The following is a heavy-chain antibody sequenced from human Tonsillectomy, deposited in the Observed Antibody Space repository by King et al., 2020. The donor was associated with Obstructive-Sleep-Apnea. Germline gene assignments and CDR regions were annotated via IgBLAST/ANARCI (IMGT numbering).Heavy chain of an antibody. CDR1: GYRFTSSW. V-gene: IGHV5-51*01. Sequence: QLLQSGAEVKKPGETLKISCKGSGYRFTSSWIAWVRQIPGKGLEWMGTIYPYDSDTRYSPSFQGQVTISADKSISTAYLQWSSLKASDTAMYYCARRGPSIASAGLDFWGQGTLVTVSS. D-gene: IGHD6-13*01. CDR3: ARRGPSIASAGLDF. CDR2: IYPYDSDT. J-gene: IGHJ4*02.